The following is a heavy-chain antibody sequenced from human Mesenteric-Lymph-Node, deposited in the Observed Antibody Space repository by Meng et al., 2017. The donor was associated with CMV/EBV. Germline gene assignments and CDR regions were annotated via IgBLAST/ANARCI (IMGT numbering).Heavy chain of an antibody. Sequence: GGSLRLSCEASGFSFDDYAMHWVRQVPGRGLEWVSLVSWDGGTTYFADSVKGRFTISRDNSKNSLHLQMNSLRLEDTAFYYCAKDIDSGDYFYGMDVWGQGTTVPSP. CDR3: AKDIDSGDYFYGMDV. CDR1: GFSFDDYA. V-gene: IGHV3-43D*03. CDR2: VSWDGGTT. J-gene: IGHJ6*02.